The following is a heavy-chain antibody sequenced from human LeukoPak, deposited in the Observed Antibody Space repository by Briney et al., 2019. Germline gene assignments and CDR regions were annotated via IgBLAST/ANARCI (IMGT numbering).Heavy chain of an antibody. Sequence: SETLSLTCTVSGGSISSYYWSWIRQPPGKGLEWIGSIYHSGSTYYNPSLKSRVTISVDTSNNQFSLKLSSAIAADTAVYYCARSLIGAAAGDNWFDPWGQGTLVTVSS. CDR2: IYHSGST. CDR1: GGSISSYY. J-gene: IGHJ5*02. D-gene: IGHD6-25*01. V-gene: IGHV4-59*08. CDR3: ARSLIGAAAGDNWFDP.